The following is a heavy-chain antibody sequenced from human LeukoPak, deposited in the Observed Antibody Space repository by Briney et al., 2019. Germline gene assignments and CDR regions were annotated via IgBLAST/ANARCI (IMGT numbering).Heavy chain of an antibody. D-gene: IGHD3-10*01. CDR2: IIPIFGTA. CDR3: ARDQPPSPGTMVRGVYDY. Sequence: GASVKVSCKASGGTFSSYAISWVRQAPGQGLEWMGGIIPIFGTANYAQKFQGRVTITADESTSTAYMELSSLRSDDTAVYYCARDQPPSPGTMVRGVYDYWGQGTLVTVSS. CDR1: GGTFSSYA. V-gene: IGHV1-69*13. J-gene: IGHJ4*02.